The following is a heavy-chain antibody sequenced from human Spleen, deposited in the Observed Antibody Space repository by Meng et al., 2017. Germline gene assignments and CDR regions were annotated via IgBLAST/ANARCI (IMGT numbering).Heavy chain of an antibody. Sequence: QVQLVQAGAEVMKPGSSVKVSCKAPGGIFSNYVIGWVRQAPGQGLEWMGGINAVFGTTNYAQKFQGRVTITADESTSTAYMELSSLRSEDTAVYYCATATGYSSSWYYFDYWGQGTLVTVSS. CDR2: INAVFGTT. CDR3: ATATGYSSSWYYFDY. J-gene: IGHJ4*02. CDR1: GGIFSNYV. D-gene: IGHD6-13*01. V-gene: IGHV1-69*12.